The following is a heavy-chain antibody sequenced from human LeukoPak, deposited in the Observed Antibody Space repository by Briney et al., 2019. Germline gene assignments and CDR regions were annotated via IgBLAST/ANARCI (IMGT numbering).Heavy chain of an antibody. CDR2: ISSGGSYI. CDR1: GFTFSDYA. J-gene: IGHJ4*02. Sequence: GGSLRLSCAASGFTFSDYAMNWVRQAPGKGLEWVSSISSGGSYISYADSVKGRFTVSRDNAKDSLFLQMRSLRDEDTAVYYCAGGFSLYGTGSIDLDGVDWGQGTLVSVPS. D-gene: IGHD3-10*01. V-gene: IGHV3-21*01. CDR3: AGGFSLYGTGSIDLDGVD.